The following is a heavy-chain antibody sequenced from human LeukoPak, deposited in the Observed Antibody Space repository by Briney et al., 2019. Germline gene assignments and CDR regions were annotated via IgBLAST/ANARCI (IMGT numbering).Heavy chain of an antibody. CDR1: GFTFSSYG. CDR2: IWYDGSKK. V-gene: IGHV3-33*01. D-gene: IGHD4-17*01. CDR3: ARDRELNTADY. J-gene: IGHJ4*02. Sequence: SLRLSCAASGFTFSSYGMRWVRQAPGKGLEWVAVIWYDGSKKYHADSVKGRFTISRDNSKNTLYLQMNSLRAEDTAVYYCARDRELNTADYWGQGTLVTVSS.